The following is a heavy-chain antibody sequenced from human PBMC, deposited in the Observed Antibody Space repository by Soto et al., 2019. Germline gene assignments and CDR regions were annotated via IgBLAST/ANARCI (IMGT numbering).Heavy chain of an antibody. CDR1: GYPFTGYP. Sequence: GAPVKVSFKASGYPFTGYPIPGGRKAPGERPEWMGWINPNSGGTNYAQKFQGWVTMTRDTSISTAYMELSRLRSDDTAVYYCASSPGIAVAGTPRGAFDIWGQGTMVTVSS. J-gene: IGHJ3*02. D-gene: IGHD6-19*01. V-gene: IGHV1-2*04. CDR2: INPNSGGT. CDR3: ASSPGIAVAGTPRGAFDI.